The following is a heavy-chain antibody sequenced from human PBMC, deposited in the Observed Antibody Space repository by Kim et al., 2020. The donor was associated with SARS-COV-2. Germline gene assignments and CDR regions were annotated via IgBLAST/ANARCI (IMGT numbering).Heavy chain of an antibody. CDR1: GFTFSSYG. Sequence: GGSLRLSCAASGFTFSSYGMHWVRQAPGKGLEWVAVISYDGSNKYYADSVKGRFTISRDNSKNTLYLQMNSLRAEDTAVYYCAKDSQQWLSTGGWFDPWGQGTLVTVSS. J-gene: IGHJ5*02. V-gene: IGHV3-30*18. CDR2: ISYDGSNK. D-gene: IGHD6-19*01. CDR3: AKDSQQWLSTGGWFDP.